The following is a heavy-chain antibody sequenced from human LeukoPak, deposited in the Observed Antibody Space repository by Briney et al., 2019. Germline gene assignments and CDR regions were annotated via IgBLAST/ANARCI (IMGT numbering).Heavy chain of an antibody. CDR3: ATQSAHIVVVTAQFDY. CDR1: GFTFDDYG. J-gene: IGHJ4*02. Sequence: GGSLRLSCAASGFTFDDYGMSWVRQAPGKGLEWVSGINWNGGSTGYADSVKGRFTISRDNAKNSLYLQMNSLRAEDTAVYYCATQSAHIVVVTAQFDYWGQGTLVTVSS. CDR2: INWNGGST. V-gene: IGHV3-20*04. D-gene: IGHD2-21*02.